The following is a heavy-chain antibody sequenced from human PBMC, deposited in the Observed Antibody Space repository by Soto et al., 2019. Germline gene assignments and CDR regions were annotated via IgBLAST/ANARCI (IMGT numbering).Heavy chain of an antibody. Sequence: PSETLSLTCTVSGGSISSYYWSWIRQPPGKGLEWIGYIYYSGSTNYNPSLKSRVTISVDTSKNQFSLKLSSVTAADTAVYYCARDRSVLGYYYYGMDGWGQGTTVPVSS. CDR2: IYYSGST. D-gene: IGHD3-16*01. CDR1: GGSISSYY. V-gene: IGHV4-59*01. J-gene: IGHJ6*02. CDR3: ARDRSVLGYYYYGMDG.